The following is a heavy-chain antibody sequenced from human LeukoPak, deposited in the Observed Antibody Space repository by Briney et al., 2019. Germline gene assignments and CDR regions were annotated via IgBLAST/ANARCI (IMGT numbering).Heavy chain of an antibody. V-gene: IGHV3-30*18. CDR1: GFSFSDYG. CDR3: AKDRSWEVWFGELVLFDY. CDR2: ISYDGSNK. J-gene: IGHJ4*02. D-gene: IGHD3-10*01. Sequence: PGGSLRLSCAASGFSFSDYGMHWVRQAPGKGLEWVAVISYDGSNKYYADSVKGRFTISRDNSKNTLYLQMNSLRAEDTAVYYCAKDRSWEVWFGELVLFDYWGQGTLVTVSS.